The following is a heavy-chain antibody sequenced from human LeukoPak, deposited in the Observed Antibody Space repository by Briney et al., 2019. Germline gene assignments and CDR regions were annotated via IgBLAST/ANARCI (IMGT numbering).Heavy chain of an antibody. CDR3: ARGIATAGYDY. D-gene: IGHD6-13*01. Sequence: ASVKVSFKASGYTFTSYYLHWVRQAPGQGLEWMGIITPRGGTTSFAQKFQGRVTMTRDTSTSTVYMDLSSLRSDDTAVYYCARGIATAGYDYWGQGTLVTVSS. J-gene: IGHJ4*02. CDR1: GYTFTSYY. CDR2: ITPRGGTT. V-gene: IGHV1-46*01.